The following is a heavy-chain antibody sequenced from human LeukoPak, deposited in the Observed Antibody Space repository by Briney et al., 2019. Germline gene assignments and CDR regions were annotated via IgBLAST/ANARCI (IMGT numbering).Heavy chain of an antibody. D-gene: IGHD5-12*01. V-gene: IGHV1-69*13. CDR1: GGTFISYA. CDR3: AREGGYADGGWYYYYGMDV. J-gene: IGHJ6*02. Sequence: SVKVSCKASGGTFISYAISWVRQAPGQGLEWMGGIIPIFGTANYAQKFQGRVTITADESTSTAYMELSSLRSEDTAVYYCAREGGYADGGWYYYYGMDVWGQGTTVTVSS. CDR2: IIPIFGTA.